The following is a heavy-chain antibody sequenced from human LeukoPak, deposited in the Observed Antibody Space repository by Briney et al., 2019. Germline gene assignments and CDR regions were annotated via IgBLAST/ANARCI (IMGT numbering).Heavy chain of an antibody. CDR2: ISSTRSTI. CDR1: GFTFSSYS. V-gene: IGHV3-48*04. Sequence: PGGSLRLSCAASGFTFSSYSMNWVRQAPGKGLDWVSYISSTRSTIYYADSVKGRFTISRDNAKNSLYLQMNSLRAEDTAVYYCARSPTGSGWYYFDYWGQGTLVTVSS. J-gene: IGHJ4*02. CDR3: ARSPTGSGWYYFDY. D-gene: IGHD6-19*01.